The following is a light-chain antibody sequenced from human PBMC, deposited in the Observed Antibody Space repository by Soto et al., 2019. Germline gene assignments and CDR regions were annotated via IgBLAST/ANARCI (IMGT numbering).Light chain of an antibody. J-gene: IGKJ1*01. CDR2: GAS. V-gene: IGKV3-15*01. CDR1: QSVSSN. Sequence: EIVMTQSPATLSVSPGERATLSCRASQSVSSNLAWYQQRPGQAPRLLIYGASARATGFPARFSGSGSGTEVTLNISSLQSEDFGVDYCQQYNDWPRTFGQGTRVEIK. CDR3: QQYNDWPRT.